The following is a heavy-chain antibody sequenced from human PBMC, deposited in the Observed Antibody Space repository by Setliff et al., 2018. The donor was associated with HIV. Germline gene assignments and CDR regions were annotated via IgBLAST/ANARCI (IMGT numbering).Heavy chain of an antibody. Sequence: SVKVSCKASGGTFSSYAISWVQQAPGQGLEWMGGIIPIFGTANYAQKFQGRVTITADESTSTAYMELSSLRSEDTAVYYCARDGPIAAAGTEGLWFDPWGQGTLVTVSS. CDR1: GGTFSSYA. D-gene: IGHD6-13*01. CDR3: ARDGPIAAAGTEGLWFDP. J-gene: IGHJ5*02. CDR2: IIPIFGTA. V-gene: IGHV1-69*13.